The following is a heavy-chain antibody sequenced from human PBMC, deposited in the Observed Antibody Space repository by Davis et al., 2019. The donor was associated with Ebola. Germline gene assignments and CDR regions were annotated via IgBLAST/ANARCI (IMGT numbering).Heavy chain of an antibody. CDR2: INRDGSDK. V-gene: IGHV3-7*03. CDR3: ARDDGIRTTDY. J-gene: IGHJ4*02. Sequence: GGSLKISCAASGFTLSSYWMSWVRQTPGKGLEWVANINRDGSDKYYVDSVRGRFTISRDNAKNSLYLQMNSLRAEDTAVYYCARDDGIRTTDYWGQGTLVSVSS. D-gene: IGHD1-1*01. CDR1: GFTLSSYW.